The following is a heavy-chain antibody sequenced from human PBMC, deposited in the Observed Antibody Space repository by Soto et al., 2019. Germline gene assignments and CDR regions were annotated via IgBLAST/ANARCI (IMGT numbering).Heavy chain of an antibody. V-gene: IGHV1-69*01. Sequence: QVQLVQSGAEVKKPGSSVKVSCKASGGTFSSYAISWVRQAPGQGLEWMGGIIPIFGTANYAQKFQGRVTITAAESTSTAYVELSSLRSEDTAVYYCARDLVGAYSYGYTGGFDPWGQGTLVTGSS. CDR2: IIPIFGTA. J-gene: IGHJ5*02. CDR3: ARDLVGAYSYGYTGGFDP. CDR1: GGTFSSYA. D-gene: IGHD5-18*01.